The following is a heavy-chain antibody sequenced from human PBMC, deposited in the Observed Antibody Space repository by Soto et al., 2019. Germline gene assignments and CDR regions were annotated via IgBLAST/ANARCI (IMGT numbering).Heavy chain of an antibody. V-gene: IGHV4-59*01. Sequence: PSETLSLTCTVSGASISSYYWTWIRQPPGKGLEWIGNTYYSGTTNYSPSLKSRLTISIDTSKSQFSLKLASVTAADTAVYYCTGRLATAGWFDPWGQGTLVTVSS. J-gene: IGHJ5*02. CDR2: TYYSGTT. CDR3: TGRLATAGWFDP. CDR1: GASISSYY. D-gene: IGHD6-13*01.